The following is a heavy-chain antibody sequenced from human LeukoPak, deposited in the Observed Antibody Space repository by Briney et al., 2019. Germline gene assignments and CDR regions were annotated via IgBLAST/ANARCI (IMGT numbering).Heavy chain of an antibody. J-gene: IGHJ4*02. Sequence: SVKVSCKASGGTFSSYAISWVRQAPGQGLEWMGGIIPIFGTANYAQKFQGRVTINTDESKSTPYMELSSLRSEDTAVYYCARGPPTYDFWSGYRFDYWGEGTLVTVSS. CDR3: ARGPPTYDFWSGYRFDY. V-gene: IGHV1-69*05. CDR1: GGTFSSYA. D-gene: IGHD3-3*01. CDR2: IIPIFGTA.